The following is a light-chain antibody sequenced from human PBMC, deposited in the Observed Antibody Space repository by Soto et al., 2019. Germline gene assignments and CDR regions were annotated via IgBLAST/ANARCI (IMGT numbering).Light chain of an antibody. CDR2: DAS. Sequence: DIQMTQSPSSLSASVGDRVTITCQASQDISNYLNWYQQKPGKAPKLLIYDASNFETGDPSRFSGSGSGTDFTFTISSLQPEDSATYYCQQYDNLPYTFGQGTNLEIK. CDR3: QQYDNLPYT. CDR1: QDISNY. J-gene: IGKJ2*01. V-gene: IGKV1-33*01.